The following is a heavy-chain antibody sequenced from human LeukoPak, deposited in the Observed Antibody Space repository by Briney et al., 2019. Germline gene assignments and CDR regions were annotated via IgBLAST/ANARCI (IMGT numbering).Heavy chain of an antibody. CDR3: ATRIVGATQIREP. J-gene: IGHJ5*02. CDR2: ISAYNGNT. D-gene: IGHD1-26*01. V-gene: IGHV1-18*01. CDR1: GYTFTSYG. Sequence: ASVKVSCKASGYTFTSYGISWVRQAPGQGLEWMGWISAYNGNTNYAQKLQGRVTMTEDTSTDTAYMELSSLRSEDTAVYYCATRIVGATQIREPWGQGTLVTVSS.